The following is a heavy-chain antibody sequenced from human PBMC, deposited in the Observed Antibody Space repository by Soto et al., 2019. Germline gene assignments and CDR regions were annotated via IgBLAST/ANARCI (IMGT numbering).Heavy chain of an antibody. V-gene: IGHV4-30-4*01. CDR2: IYYSGST. CDR1: GGSISSGDYY. J-gene: IGHJ4*02. Sequence: QVQLQESGPGLVKPSQTLFLTCTVSGGSISSGDYYWSWIRQPPGKGLEWIGYIYYSGSTYYNPSLKSRVTISVDTSKNQFSLKLSSVTAADTAVYYCARDRGPYYYDSSAPNWGQGTLVTVSS. D-gene: IGHD3-22*01. CDR3: ARDRGPYYYDSSAPN.